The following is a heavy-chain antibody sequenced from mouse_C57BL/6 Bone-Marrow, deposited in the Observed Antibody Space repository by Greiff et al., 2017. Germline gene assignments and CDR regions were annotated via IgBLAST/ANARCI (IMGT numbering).Heavy chain of an antibody. J-gene: IGHJ4*01. Sequence: EVQLQHSGPELVKPGASVKISCKASGYTFTDYYMNWVKQSHGKSLEWIGDINPNNGGTSYNQKFKGKAQLPVDKSSRTAYMELRSLTSEDSAVYYCARKGGNGKDAMDYWGQGTSVTVSS. CDR3: ARKGGNGKDAMDY. D-gene: IGHD1-1*01. V-gene: IGHV1-26*01. CDR1: GYTFTDYY. CDR2: INPNNGGT.